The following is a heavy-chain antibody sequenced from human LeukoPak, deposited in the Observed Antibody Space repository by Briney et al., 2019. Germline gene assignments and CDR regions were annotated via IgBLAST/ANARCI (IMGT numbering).Heavy chain of an antibody. J-gene: IGHJ4*02. Sequence: GGSLRLSCAASGFTFSNYGMTWVRQAPGKGLEWVTAISANGGNTYYADSVKGRFTISRDNSKDTLSLQMNSLRAEDTAVYYCAKERASRLPFDYWGQGTLVTVSS. D-gene: IGHD4-11*01. CDR1: GFTFSNYG. CDR2: ISANGGNT. CDR3: AKERASRLPFDY. V-gene: IGHV3-23*01.